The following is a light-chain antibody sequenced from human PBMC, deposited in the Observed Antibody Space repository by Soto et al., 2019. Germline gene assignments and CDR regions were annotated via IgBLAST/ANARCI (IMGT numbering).Light chain of an antibody. J-gene: IGKJ4*01. CDR1: QSISNY. CDR3: QKYNGAPFT. V-gene: IGKV1-27*01. CDR2: GAS. Sequence: DIQMTQSPSSLSASVGDRVTITCRASQSISNYLAWYQQKPGKVPKVLIYGASILHSDVPSRFSGSGSGTDFTLTISSLQPEDVATYYCQKYNGAPFTFGGGTKVEIK.